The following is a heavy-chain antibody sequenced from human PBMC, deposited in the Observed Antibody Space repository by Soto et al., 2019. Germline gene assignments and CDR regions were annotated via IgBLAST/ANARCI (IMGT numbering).Heavy chain of an antibody. D-gene: IGHD2-15*01. CDR2: IYYSGST. J-gene: IGHJ6*02. CDR3: ARLILGYCSGGSCYRHYYGMDV. Sequence: QLQLQESGPGLVKPSETLSLTCTVSGGSISSSSYYWGWIRQPPGKGLEWIGSIYYSGSTYYNPSLKSRVTISIDTSKNQFSLKLRSVTAADTAVYYCARLILGYCSGGSCYRHYYGMDVWGQGTTVTVSS. CDR1: GGSISSSSYY. V-gene: IGHV4-39*01.